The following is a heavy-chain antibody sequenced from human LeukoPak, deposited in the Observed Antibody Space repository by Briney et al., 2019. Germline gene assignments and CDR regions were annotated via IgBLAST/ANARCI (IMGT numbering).Heavy chain of an antibody. D-gene: IGHD1-26*01. J-gene: IGHJ5*02. Sequence: PGGSLRLSCAASGFTFSSYGMHWVRQAPGKGLEWVPVISYDGSNKYYADSVKGRFTISRDNSKNTLYLQMNSLRAEDTAVYYCAKCPTGPIGRDWFDPWGQGTLVTVSS. CDR2: ISYDGSNK. V-gene: IGHV3-30*18. CDR1: GFTFSSYG. CDR3: AKCPTGPIGRDWFDP.